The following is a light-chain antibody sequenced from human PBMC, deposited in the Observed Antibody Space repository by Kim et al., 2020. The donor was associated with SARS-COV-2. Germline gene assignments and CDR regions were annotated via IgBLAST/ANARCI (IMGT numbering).Light chain of an antibody. J-gene: IGLJ3*02. CDR2: RNN. CDR1: SNNVGNQG. CDR3: SAWDSSLSGWV. Sequence: RQPATLTCTGNSNNVGNQGAAWLQQHQGHPPKLLSYRNNNRPSGISERLSASRSGNTASLTITGLQPEDEADYYCSAWDSSLSGWVFSGGTKLTVL. V-gene: IGLV10-54*01.